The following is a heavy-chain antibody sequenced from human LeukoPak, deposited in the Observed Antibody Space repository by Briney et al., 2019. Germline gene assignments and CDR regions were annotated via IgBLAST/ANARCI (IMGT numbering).Heavy chain of an antibody. CDR2: ISGSGGST. J-gene: IGHJ4*02. V-gene: IGHV3-23*01. Sequence: PGGSLRLSCAASGFTFSSYGMHWVRQAPGKGLEWVSAISGSGGSTYYADSVKGRFTISRDNSKNTLYLQMNSLRAEDTAVYYCANNRASLLWFGELLSLSYWGQGTLVTVSS. CDR1: GFTFSSYG. CDR3: ANNRASLLWFGELLSLSY. D-gene: IGHD3-10*01.